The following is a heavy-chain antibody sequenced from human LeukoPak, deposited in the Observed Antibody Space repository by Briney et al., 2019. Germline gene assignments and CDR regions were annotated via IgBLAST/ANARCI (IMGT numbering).Heavy chain of an antibody. J-gene: IGHJ4*02. CDR3: ARGGSLIDY. V-gene: IGHV4-61*01. D-gene: IGHD2-8*01. Sequence: SETLSLTCTVSGGSISSSSYYWSWIRQPPGKGLEWIGYIYFTGSTNYNPSLKSRVTISVDTSKNQFSLRLSSVTAADTAMYYCARGGSLIDYWGQGTLVTVSS. CDR1: GGSISSSSYY. CDR2: IYFTGST.